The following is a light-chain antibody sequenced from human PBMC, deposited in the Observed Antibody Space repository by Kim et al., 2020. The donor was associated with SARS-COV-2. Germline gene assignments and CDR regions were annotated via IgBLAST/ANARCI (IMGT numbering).Light chain of an antibody. V-gene: IGKV3-20*01. CDR2: DAS. CDR1: QSVSSSY. J-gene: IGKJ2*01. CDR3: QQYGSSPLYT. Sequence: EIVLTQSPGTLSLSPGERATLSCRASQSVSSSYLAWYQRKPGQAPRLLIYDASSRPTGIPDRFSGSGSGTDFTLTISRLEPEDFAVYYWQQYGSSPLYTFVQGTKLEI.